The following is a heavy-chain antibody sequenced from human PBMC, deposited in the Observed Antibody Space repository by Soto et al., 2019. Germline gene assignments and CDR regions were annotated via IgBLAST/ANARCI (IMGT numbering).Heavy chain of an antibody. V-gene: IGHV5-10-1*01. CDR3: AIVTAETAYHYFDF. CDR1: GFSFHSYW. J-gene: IGHJ4*02. D-gene: IGHD1-1*01. CDR2: IDPSDSYI. Sequence: GESLKISCKGSGFSFHSYWIGWVRQMPGKGLEWMGRIDPSDSYINYSPSFRGHVTISIDESISTAHLQWSSLKASDTATYYCAIVTAETAYHYFDFWGQGTLVTVSS.